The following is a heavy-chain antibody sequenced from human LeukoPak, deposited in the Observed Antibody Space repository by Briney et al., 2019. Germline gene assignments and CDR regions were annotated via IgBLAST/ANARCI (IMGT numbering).Heavy chain of an antibody. J-gene: IGHJ4*02. CDR3: ARTWMYSNYF. CDR1: GFTFSNYW. V-gene: IGHV3-7*03. Sequence: PGGSLRLSCAASGFTFSNYWMSWVRQAPGKGLEWVANINQDGSEKYYVDSVRGRFTISRDNAENSLYLQMNSLRAKDTAVYYCARTWMYSNYFRGQGTLVTVSS. CDR2: INQDGSEK. D-gene: IGHD4-11*01.